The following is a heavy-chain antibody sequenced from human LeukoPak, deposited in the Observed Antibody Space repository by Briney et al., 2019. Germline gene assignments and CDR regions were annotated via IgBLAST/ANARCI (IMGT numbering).Heavy chain of an antibody. CDR3: ARVGGVVPSKGAFDI. J-gene: IGHJ3*02. D-gene: IGHD3-16*01. CDR2: IYYSGTT. V-gene: IGHV4-59*01. Sequence: TSETLSLTCAVSGGSISSYYWSWVRQPPGKGLEWIGYIYYSGTTNYNPSLKSRATISVDTSKNQFSLNLTSVTAADTAVYYCARVGGVVPSKGAFDIWGQGTMVTVSS. CDR1: GGSISSYY.